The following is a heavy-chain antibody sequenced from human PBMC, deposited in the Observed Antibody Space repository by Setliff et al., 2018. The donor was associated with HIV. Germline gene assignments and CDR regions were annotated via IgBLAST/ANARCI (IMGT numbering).Heavy chain of an antibody. J-gene: IGHJ2*01. CDR1: GDSIGDYY. Sequence: SETLSLTCTVYGDSIGDYYWNWIRQPAGKGLEWIGRVYASAYSNYNPSLKSRVTMSVDTSQNQFSLKLRSVNAADTAVYYCARDWVTRSNYYGSGSPWYFDFWGRGILVTVSS. D-gene: IGHD3-10*01. V-gene: IGHV4-4*07. CDR3: ARDWVTRSNYYGSGSPWYFDF. CDR2: VYASAYS.